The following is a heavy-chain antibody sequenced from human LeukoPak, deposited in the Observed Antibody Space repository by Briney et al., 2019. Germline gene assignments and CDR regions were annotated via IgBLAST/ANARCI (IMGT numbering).Heavy chain of an antibody. Sequence: PGGSLRLSCAASGFTFSSYEMNWVRQAPGKGLEWVSYISSSGSTIYYADSVKGRFTISRDNAKNSLYLQMNSLRAEDTAVYYCASPYDFWSGYYDEDYYYYYGMDVWGQGTTVTVSS. D-gene: IGHD3-3*01. CDR3: ASPYDFWSGYYDEDYYYYYGMDV. V-gene: IGHV3-48*03. CDR1: GFTFSSYE. J-gene: IGHJ6*02. CDR2: ISSSGSTI.